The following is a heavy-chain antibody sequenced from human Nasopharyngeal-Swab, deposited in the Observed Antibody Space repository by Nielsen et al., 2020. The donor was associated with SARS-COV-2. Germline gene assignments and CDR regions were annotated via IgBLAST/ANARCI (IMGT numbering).Heavy chain of an antibody. CDR3: ARVRDAYYDFWSGYGMDV. D-gene: IGHD3-3*01. J-gene: IGHJ6*02. Sequence: AARAVVGWVGWINTNTGNPTYAQGFTGRFVFSLDTSVSTAYLQISSLKAEDTAVYYCARVRDAYYDFWSGYGMDVWGQGTAVTVSS. V-gene: IGHV7-4-1*02. CDR2: INTNTGNP.